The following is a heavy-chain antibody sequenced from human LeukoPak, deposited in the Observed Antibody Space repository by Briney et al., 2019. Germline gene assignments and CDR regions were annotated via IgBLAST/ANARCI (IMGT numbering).Heavy chain of an antibody. CDR2: INPSGGST. Sequence: PGASVKVSCKASGYTFTSYYMHWVRQATGQGLEWMGIINPSGGSTSYAQKFQGRVTMTRDTSTSTVYMELSSLRSEDTAVYYCARSRITMVRGVIRGSYFDYWGQGTLVTVSS. J-gene: IGHJ4*02. CDR3: ARSRITMVRGVIRGSYFDY. D-gene: IGHD3-10*01. V-gene: IGHV1-46*01. CDR1: GYTFTSYY.